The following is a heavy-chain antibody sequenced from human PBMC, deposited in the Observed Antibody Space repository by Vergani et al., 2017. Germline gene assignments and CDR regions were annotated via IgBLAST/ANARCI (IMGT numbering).Heavy chain of an antibody. Sequence: EVQLLESGGGLVQPGGSLRLSCAASGFTFSSYAMSWVRQAPGKGLEWVSALSGSSSDTYYTDSVKGRFTISRDNSKNTLYLQMNSLRAEDTAVYYCAKEISLTTRSFDYWAQGTLVTVSS. CDR2: LSGSSSDT. V-gene: IGHV3-23*01. CDR3: AKEISLTTRSFDY. D-gene: IGHD3-3*01. J-gene: IGHJ4*02. CDR1: GFTFSSYA.